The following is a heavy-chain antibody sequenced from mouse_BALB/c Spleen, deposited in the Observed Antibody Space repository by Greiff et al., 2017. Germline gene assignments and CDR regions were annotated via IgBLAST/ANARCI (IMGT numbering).Heavy chain of an antibody. J-gene: IGHJ3*01. D-gene: IGHD2-10*02. CDR1: GYAFSSSW. CDR2: IYPGDGDT. CDR3: ARRGYVAY. Sequence: VQLQQSGPELVKPGASVKISCKASGYAFSSSWMNWVKQRPGQGLEWIGRIYPGDGDTNYNGKFKGKATLTADKSSSTAYMQLSSLTSVDSAVYYCARRGYVAYWGQGTLVTVSA. V-gene: IGHV1-82*01.